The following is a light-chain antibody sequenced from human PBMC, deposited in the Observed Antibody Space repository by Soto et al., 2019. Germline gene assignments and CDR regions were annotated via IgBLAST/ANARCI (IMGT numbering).Light chain of an antibody. CDR3: QQRSNWPPIT. Sequence: EVVLTQSPATLSLSPGERVTLSCRASQSVGSYLAWYQQKPGQAPRLLIYDASSRATGIPARFSGGGSGTDFNVTISSLEPEDFAIYYCQQRSNWPPITFGQGTRLEIK. CDR2: DAS. V-gene: IGKV3-11*01. CDR1: QSVGSY. J-gene: IGKJ5*01.